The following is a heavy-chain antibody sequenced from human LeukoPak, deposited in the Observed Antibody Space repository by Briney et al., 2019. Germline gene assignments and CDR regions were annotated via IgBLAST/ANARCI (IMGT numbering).Heavy chain of an antibody. CDR3: AKDPNGDYIGAFDV. V-gene: IGHV3-23*01. CDR1: GFTFSSYA. Sequence: GGSLRLSCAASGFTFSSYAVNWVRQAPGKGLEWVSVFGGSGDSTYYADSVKGRFTISRDNSKNTLYLQMNDLRVDDTAVYYCAKDPNGDYIGAFDVWGQGIMVTVSS. D-gene: IGHD2-8*01. CDR2: FGGSGDST. J-gene: IGHJ3*01.